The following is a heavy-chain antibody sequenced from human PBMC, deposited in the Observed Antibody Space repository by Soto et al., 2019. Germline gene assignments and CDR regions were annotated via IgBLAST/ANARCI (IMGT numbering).Heavy chain of an antibody. CDR2: ISYDGTNK. Sequence: GGSLRLSCAASGFTFTNHGMHWVRQAPGKGLEWVAVISYDGTNKYYADSVKGRFTISTDNSKNTLYLQMNSLRDEDTAVYCCARNFDTITYYFDYWGQGTLVTVSS. D-gene: IGHD3-9*01. J-gene: IGHJ4*02. CDR3: ARNFDTITYYFDY. CDR1: GFTFTNHG. V-gene: IGHV3-30*03.